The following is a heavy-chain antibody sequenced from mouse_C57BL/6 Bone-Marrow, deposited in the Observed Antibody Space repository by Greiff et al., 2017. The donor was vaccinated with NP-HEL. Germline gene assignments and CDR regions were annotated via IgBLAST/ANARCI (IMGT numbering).Heavy chain of an antibody. CDR1: GYTFTSYG. D-gene: IGHD2-5*01. J-gene: IGHJ4*01. CDR3: AREAYYSNYVRYAMDY. Sequence: VQLQQSGAELARPGASVKLSCKASGYTFTSYGISWVKQRTGQGLEWIGEIYPRSGNTYYNEKFKGKATLTADKSSSTAYMELRSLTSEDSAVYFCAREAYYSNYVRYAMDYWGQGTSVTVSS. V-gene: IGHV1-81*01. CDR2: IYPRSGNT.